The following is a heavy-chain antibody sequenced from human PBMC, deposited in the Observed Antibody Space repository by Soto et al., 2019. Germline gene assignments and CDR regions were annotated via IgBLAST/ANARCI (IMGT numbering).Heavy chain of an antibody. Sequence: QLQLQESGPGLVKPSETLSLTCTVSGGSISSSSYYWGWIRQPPGKGLEWIGSIYYSGSTYYNPSLKGRVTISVDTSKNQFSLKLSSVTAADTAVYYCARTVVAATPAAFDIWGQGTMVTVSS. CDR3: ARTVVAATPAAFDI. V-gene: IGHV4-39*01. CDR2: IYYSGST. D-gene: IGHD2-15*01. CDR1: GGSISSSSYY. J-gene: IGHJ3*02.